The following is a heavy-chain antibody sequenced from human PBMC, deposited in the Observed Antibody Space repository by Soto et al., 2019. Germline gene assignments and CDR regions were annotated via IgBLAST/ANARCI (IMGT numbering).Heavy chain of an antibody. Sequence: PGGSLRLSCAASGFTFSDYYMSWIRQAPGKGLEWVSYISSSSSYTNYADSVKGRFTISRDNAKNSLYLQMNSLRAEDTAVYYCARGSPRDFWSGYYFDYWGQGTLVTVSS. CDR1: GFTFSDYY. CDR3: ARGSPRDFWSGYYFDY. CDR2: ISSSSSYT. D-gene: IGHD3-3*01. V-gene: IGHV3-11*06. J-gene: IGHJ4*02.